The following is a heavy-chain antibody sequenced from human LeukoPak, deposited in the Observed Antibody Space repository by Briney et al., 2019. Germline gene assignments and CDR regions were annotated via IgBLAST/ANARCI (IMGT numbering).Heavy chain of an antibody. V-gene: IGHV4-59*01. Sequence: PSETLSLTCTVSGGSISSYYWSWIRQPPGKGLEWIGYIYYSGSTNYNPSLKSRVTLSVDTSKSQFSLRLSSVTAADTAVYYCARSYRSSWKTNSYYFAMDVWGQGTTVTVSS. CDR2: IYYSGST. CDR3: ARSYRSSWKTNSYYFAMDV. D-gene: IGHD6-13*01. J-gene: IGHJ6*02. CDR1: GGSISSYY.